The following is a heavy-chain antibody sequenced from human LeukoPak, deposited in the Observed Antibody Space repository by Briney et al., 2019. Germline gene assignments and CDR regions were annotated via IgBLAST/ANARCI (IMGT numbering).Heavy chain of an antibody. CDR2: ISYDGSNK. CDR3: ARDEAAPWCFDY. Sequence: PGRSLRLSCAASGFTFSSYAMHWVRQAPGKGLEWVAVISYDGSNKYYADSVKGRFTISRDNSKNTLYLQMNSLRAEDTAVYYCARDEAAPWCFDYWGQGTLVTVSS. CDR1: GFTFSSYA. V-gene: IGHV3-30-3*01. D-gene: IGHD2-15*01. J-gene: IGHJ4*02.